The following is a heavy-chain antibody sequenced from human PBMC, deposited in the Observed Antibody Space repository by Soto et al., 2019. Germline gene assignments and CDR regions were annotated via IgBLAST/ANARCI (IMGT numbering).Heavy chain of an antibody. V-gene: IGHV3-9*01. Sequence: PGGSLRLSCGASGFNFDDHVMHWVRQVPGKGLEWVGHINWDGYSIGYGGSVRGRFSISRDNAKNTLYLQMNSLRPEDTALYFCARSWSGSTSGRVDVWGQGTTVTVSS. CDR2: INWDGYSI. CDR3: ARSWSGSTSGRVDV. D-gene: IGHD3-3*01. J-gene: IGHJ6*02. CDR1: GFNFDDHV.